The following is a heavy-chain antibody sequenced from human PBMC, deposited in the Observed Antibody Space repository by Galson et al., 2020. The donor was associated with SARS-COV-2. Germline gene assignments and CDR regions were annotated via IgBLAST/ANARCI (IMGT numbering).Heavy chain of an antibody. Sequence: GGSLRLSCGASGFIFSDYYMSWIRQAPGEGLEWVSYISGSESVISYADSVKGRFTISRDNAKNSLYLQMDSLRAEDTAVYFCARDALGYCSSTRCYSPVDYMDVWGKGTTVIVSS. J-gene: IGHJ6*03. CDR2: ISGSESVI. CDR1: GFIFSDYY. D-gene: IGHD2-2*01. CDR3: ARDALGYCSSTRCYSPVDYMDV. V-gene: IGHV3-11*04.